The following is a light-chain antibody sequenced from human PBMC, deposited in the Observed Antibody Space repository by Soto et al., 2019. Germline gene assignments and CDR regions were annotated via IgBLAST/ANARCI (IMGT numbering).Light chain of an antibody. CDR1: TGAVTSGHF. CDR3: LLWDYSGGMM. V-gene: IGLV7-46*01. Sequence: QSVLTQEPSLTVSPGGTVTLTCGSSTGAVTSGHFPYWLQQRPGQAPRTLIYDTASKYSWTPTRFSGSLLGDKAALTLSGAQPEDEAEYHCLLWDYSGGMMFGGGTKVTVL. CDR2: DTA. J-gene: IGLJ3*02.